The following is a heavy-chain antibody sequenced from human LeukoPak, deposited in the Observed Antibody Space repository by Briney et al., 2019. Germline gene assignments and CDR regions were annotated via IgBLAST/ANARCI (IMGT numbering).Heavy chain of an antibody. Sequence: GGSLRLSCAASGFTFSSYGMHWVRQAPGKGLEWVAFIRYDGSNKYYADSVKGRFTISRDNSKNTLYLQMNSRRAEDTAVYYCAKGGSRRGYSYGPHYFDYWSQGTLVTVSS. CDR1: GFTFSSYG. CDR3: AKGGSRRGYSYGPHYFDY. J-gene: IGHJ4*02. V-gene: IGHV3-30*02. D-gene: IGHD5-18*01. CDR2: IRYDGSNK.